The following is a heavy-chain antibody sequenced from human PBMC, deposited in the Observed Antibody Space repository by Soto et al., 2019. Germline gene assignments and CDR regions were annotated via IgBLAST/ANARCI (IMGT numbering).Heavy chain of an antibody. V-gene: IGHV1-8*01. CDR3: AREREAAGFDY. Sequence: VQLVQSGAEVKKPGASVKVSCKASGYTFTSYDINWVRQATGQGLEWMGWMTPNSGNTGYAQKFKVRVTLNRNPSISTAYMELSSLRSEDTAVYYCAREREAAGFDYWGQGNLVTVSS. D-gene: IGHD6-13*01. CDR1: GYTFTSYD. CDR2: MTPNSGNT. J-gene: IGHJ4*02.